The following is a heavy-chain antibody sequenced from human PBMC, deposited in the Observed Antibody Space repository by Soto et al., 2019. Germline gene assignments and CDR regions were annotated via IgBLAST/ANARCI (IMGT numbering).Heavy chain of an antibody. CDR2: ISAYNGNT. Sequence: QVQLVQSGAEVKNPGTSVKVSCKTSGYTFTSAGISWVRQAPGQGLEWMGWISAYNGNTKYAQKVQGRVTMTTDTSTSTAYMGLRSLTSDDTAVYYWARDLDGSGSYYTYYWGQGTLVTVAA. D-gene: IGHD3-10*01. CDR3: ARDLDGSGSYYTYY. V-gene: IGHV1-18*01. J-gene: IGHJ4*02. CDR1: GYTFTSAG.